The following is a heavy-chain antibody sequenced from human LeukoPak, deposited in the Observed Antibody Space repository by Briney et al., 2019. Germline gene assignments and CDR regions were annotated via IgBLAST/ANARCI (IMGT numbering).Heavy chain of an antibody. V-gene: IGHV3-23*01. CDR2: IRGSGGGT. D-gene: IGHD6-19*01. CDR1: GXTFNSYA. CDR3: AKAGIGVVGYFDY. Sequence: GGSLRLSCAASGXTFNSYAMSWVRQAPGKGLEWVSAIRGSGGGTYYADSVKGRFTISRDNSKNTLYLQMNSLRDEDTALYYCAKAGIGVVGYFDYWGQGTLVTVSS. J-gene: IGHJ4*02.